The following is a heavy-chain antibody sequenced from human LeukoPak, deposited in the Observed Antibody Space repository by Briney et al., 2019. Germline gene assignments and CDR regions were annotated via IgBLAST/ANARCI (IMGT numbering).Heavy chain of an antibody. J-gene: IGHJ4*02. CDR1: GFTVSSNY. Sequence: GGSLRLSCAASGFTVSSNYMSWVRQAPGKGLEWVSVIYSGGSTYYADSVKGRFTISRDNSKNTLYLQMNSLRAEDTAVYYCARQRGQWELPYYDYWGQGTLVTVPS. V-gene: IGHV3-66*04. CDR2: IYSGGST. CDR3: ARQRGQWELPYYDY. D-gene: IGHD1-26*01.